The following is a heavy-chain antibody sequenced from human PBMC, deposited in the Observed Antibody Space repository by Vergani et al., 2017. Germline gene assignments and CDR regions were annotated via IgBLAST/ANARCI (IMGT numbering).Heavy chain of an antibody. J-gene: IGHJ3*02. CDR3: ARDPKYYYDSSGYSFRFKGAFDI. CDR1: GGSISSYY. CDR2: IYYSGST. D-gene: IGHD3-22*01. Sequence: QVQLVESGGGLVKPSETLSLTCTVSGGSISSYYWSWIRQPPGKGLEWIGYIYYSGSTNYNPSLKSRVTISVDTSKNQFSLKLSSVTAADTAVYYCARDPKYYYDSSGYSFRFKGAFDIWGQGTMVTVSS. V-gene: IGHV4-59*01.